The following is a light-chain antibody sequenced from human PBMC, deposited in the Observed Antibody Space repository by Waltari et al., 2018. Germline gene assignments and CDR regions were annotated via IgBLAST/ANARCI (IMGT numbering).Light chain of an antibody. J-gene: IGKJ1*01. CDR3: QHYVSLPVT. Sequence: EIVLTQSPGTLSLSPGDRAPLSCRASQSVGRSLAWYQQKPGQAPRLLIYDASSRAAGTPGRFSGSGSGTDFSLAISSLEPEDFAVYFCQHYVSLPVTFGQGTKVEI. V-gene: IGKV3-20*01. CDR2: DAS. CDR1: QSVGRS.